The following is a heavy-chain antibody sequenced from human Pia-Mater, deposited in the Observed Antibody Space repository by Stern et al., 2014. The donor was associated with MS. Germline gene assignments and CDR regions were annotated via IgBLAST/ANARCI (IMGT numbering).Heavy chain of an antibody. CDR2: INSATGDP. CDR1: GYDFRRYA. J-gene: IGHJ5*02. CDR3: SSRGAGEFGVEKTGS. D-gene: IGHD2-2*01. Sequence: QVQLVQSGSEWKKPGASVKVSCKASGYDFRRYAMNWVRQAPGQGLEWMGWINSATGDPLYAQGFEGRFVFSLDTSVRTAYLQIVSLRTEDTAIYYCSSRGAGEFGVEKTGSWGKGNMVNV. V-gene: IGHV7-4-1*01.